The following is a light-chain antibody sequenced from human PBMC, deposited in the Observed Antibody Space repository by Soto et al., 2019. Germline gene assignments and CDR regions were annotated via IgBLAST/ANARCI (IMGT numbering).Light chain of an antibody. V-gene: IGKV1-5*01. CDR3: WT. Sequence: DIQMTQSPSALSASVGDRVTITCWASQSISSWLAWYQQKPGKAPRLLIYDASYLERGVPSRFSGSGSGTKFTLTISDLQPDDLGTYNFWTFGPGTKVDIK. CDR1: QSISSW. J-gene: IGKJ1*01. CDR2: DAS.